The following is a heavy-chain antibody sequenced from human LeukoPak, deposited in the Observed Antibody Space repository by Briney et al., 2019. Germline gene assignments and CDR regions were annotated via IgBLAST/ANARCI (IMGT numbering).Heavy chain of an antibody. V-gene: IGHV1-46*01. CDR2: INPTGYTT. Sequence: ASVKVSCKASGYTFTSYYLHWVRQAPGQGLEWMGIINPTGYTTSYAQKFQGRVTMTRDTSTSTVYMELSSLRSEDTDVYYCARDRGWAGGTTSYYFDYWGQGTLVTVSS. J-gene: IGHJ4*02. CDR3: ARDRGWAGGTTSYYFDY. D-gene: IGHD1-7*01. CDR1: GYTFTSYY.